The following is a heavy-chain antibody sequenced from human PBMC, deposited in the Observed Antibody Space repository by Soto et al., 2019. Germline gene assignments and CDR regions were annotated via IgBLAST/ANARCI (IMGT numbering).Heavy chain of an antibody. Sequence: EVQLVESGGGLVQPGGSLRLSCAASGFTFSDHYMEWVRQAPGKGLEWVGRSQNKADSYTTEYAASVKGRFTISRDGSKNSLFLQMNSLKTEDTAVYYCTVWGSGNDFGAAWGQGILVTVSS. V-gene: IGHV3-72*01. J-gene: IGHJ4*02. CDR2: SQNKADSYTT. CDR1: GFTFSDHY. D-gene: IGHD3-10*01. CDR3: TVWGSGNDFGAA.